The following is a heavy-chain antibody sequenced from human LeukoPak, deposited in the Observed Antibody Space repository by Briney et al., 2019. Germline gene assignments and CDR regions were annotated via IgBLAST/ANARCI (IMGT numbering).Heavy chain of an antibody. J-gene: IGHJ4*02. CDR2: INPNSGGT. V-gene: IGHV1-2*06. D-gene: IGHD6-6*01. CDR1: GYTFTGYY. Sequence: ASVKVSCKASGYTFTGYYMHWVRQAPGQGPEWMGRINPNSGGTNYAQKFQGRVTMTRDTSISTAYMELSRLRSDDTAVYYCARWYSSSSGSFDYWGQGTLVTVSS. CDR3: ARWYSSSSGSFDY.